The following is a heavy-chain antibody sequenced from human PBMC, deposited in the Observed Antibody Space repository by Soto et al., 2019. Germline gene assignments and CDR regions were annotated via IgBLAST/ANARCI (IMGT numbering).Heavy chain of an antibody. Sequence: SETLSLTCTVSGGSISGDYYHWTWIRQSPGKGLEWIGYVFHSGSVLYNPSLKSRLNISVDTSKNQFSLRLSSVTAADTAVYFCAREDDGGDRDYYGLDVWGQGTTVTVFS. CDR2: VFHSGSV. D-gene: IGHD2-21*02. CDR3: AREDDGGDRDYYGLDV. CDR1: GGSISGDYYH. J-gene: IGHJ6*02. V-gene: IGHV4-30-4*08.